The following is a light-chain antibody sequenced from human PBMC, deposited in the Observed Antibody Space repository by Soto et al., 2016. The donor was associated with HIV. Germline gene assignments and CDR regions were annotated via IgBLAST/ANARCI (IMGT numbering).Light chain of an antibody. CDR2: DDS. CDR3: QVWDSNSDHVI. J-gene: IGLJ2*01. V-gene: IGLV3-21*03. Sequence: SYVLTQPPSVSVAPGKTARITCEGNNIGSKSVHWYQQKPGQAPVLVVYDDSDRPSGIPERFSGSNFGKTATLTISRVEVGDEADYYCQVWDSNSDHVIFGGGTKLTVL. CDR1: NIGSKS.